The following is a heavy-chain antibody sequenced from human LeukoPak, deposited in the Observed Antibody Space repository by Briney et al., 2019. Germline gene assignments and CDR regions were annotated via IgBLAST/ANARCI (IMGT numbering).Heavy chain of an antibody. CDR3: AKVSDSSSWRYY. CDR1: GFTFSSYA. J-gene: IGHJ4*02. Sequence: GRSLRLSCAASGFTFSSYAMHWVRQAPGKGLEWVAVISYDGSNKYYADSVKGRFTISRDNSKNTLYLQMNSLRAEDTAVYYCAKVSDSSSWRYYWGQGTLVTVSS. D-gene: IGHD6-13*01. V-gene: IGHV3-30*04. CDR2: ISYDGSNK.